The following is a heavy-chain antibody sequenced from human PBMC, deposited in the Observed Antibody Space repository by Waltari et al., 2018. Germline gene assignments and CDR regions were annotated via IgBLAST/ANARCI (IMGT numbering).Heavy chain of an antibody. Sequence: QLVQSGAEVKKPGSSVIVSCKASGGRFNSFARSWVRQAPGQGLEWMGGIIPRFNTPTYARKFQGRLTVTADESTSTAYMELNSLRSEDSALYYCATRIPSDHSGSFYYYGMDVWGQGTTVTVSS. J-gene: IGHJ6*02. D-gene: IGHD6-6*01. CDR3: ATRIPSDHSGSFYYYGMDV. CDR1: GGRFNSFA. V-gene: IGHV1-69*13. CDR2: IIPRFNTP.